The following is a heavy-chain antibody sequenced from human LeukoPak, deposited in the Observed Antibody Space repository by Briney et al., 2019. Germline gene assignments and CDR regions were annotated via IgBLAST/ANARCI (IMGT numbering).Heavy chain of an antibody. J-gene: IGHJ6*02. CDR2: IYPNIGGT. CDR1: VYTFTGYY. Sequence: ASVKVSSKASVYTFTGYYMHWVRQAPGQGLEWMGWIYPNIGGTNYAQTFQGRVTMTRDTSISTAYMELSRLRSDDTAVYYCRLAREYGMDVWGQGTTVTVSS. CDR3: RLAREYGMDV. D-gene: IGHD3-10*01. V-gene: IGHV1-2*02.